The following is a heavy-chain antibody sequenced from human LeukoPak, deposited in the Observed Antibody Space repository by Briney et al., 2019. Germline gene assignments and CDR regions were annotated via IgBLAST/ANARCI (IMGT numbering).Heavy chain of an antibody. CDR1: GFTVSSNY. Sequence: GGSLRLSRAASGFTVSSNYMSWVRQAPGKGLEWVSVIYSGGSTYYADSVKGRFTISRDNSKNTLYLQMNSLGAEDTAVYYCARVTLYSSGWYYYYYMDVWGKGTTVTVSS. D-gene: IGHD6-19*01. V-gene: IGHV3-53*01. CDR2: IYSGGST. CDR3: ARVTLYSSGWYYYYYMDV. J-gene: IGHJ6*03.